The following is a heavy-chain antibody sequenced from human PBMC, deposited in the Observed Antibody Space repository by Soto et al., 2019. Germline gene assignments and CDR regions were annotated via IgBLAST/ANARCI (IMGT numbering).Heavy chain of an antibody. V-gene: IGHV3-49*04. CDR3: NRDQTYYDFWSGYSYYYYGMDV. J-gene: IGHJ6*02. Sequence: GGSLRLSCTASGFTFGDYAMSWVRQAPGKGREWVGFIRSKAYGRTTEYAASVKGRFTISRDDSKSIAYLQMNSLKTEDTDVYYCNRDQTYYDFWSGYSYYYYGMDVWGQGTTVTVSS. CDR1: GFTFGDYA. CDR2: IRSKAYGRTT. D-gene: IGHD3-3*01.